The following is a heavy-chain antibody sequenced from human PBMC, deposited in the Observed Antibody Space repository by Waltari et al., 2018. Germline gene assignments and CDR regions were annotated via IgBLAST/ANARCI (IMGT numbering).Heavy chain of an antibody. D-gene: IGHD2-15*01. CDR3: ARDRGRGLYLDT. Sequence: QLQLQESGPGLVKPSGTLSLNCSVSGDSMSSPYWWNWVRQSPQKGLEWIGQVHRSGRTNYNPSFASRVTTSLDTSNNQLSLKVTSATAADTAVYYCARDRGRGLYLDTWGPGTLVTVSP. J-gene: IGHJ5*02. V-gene: IGHV4-4*02. CDR1: GDSMSSPYW. CDR2: VHRSGRT.